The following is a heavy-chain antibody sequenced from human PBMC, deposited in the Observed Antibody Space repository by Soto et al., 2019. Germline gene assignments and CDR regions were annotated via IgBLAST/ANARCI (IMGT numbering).Heavy chain of an antibody. J-gene: IGHJ5*02. CDR2: IYYSGST. CDR1: GGSISSGGYY. CDR3: ARVRRRYSSSWHWFDP. V-gene: IGHV4-31*03. D-gene: IGHD6-13*01. Sequence: PSETLSLTCTFSGGSISSGGYYWSWIRQHPGKGLEWIGYIYYSGSTYYNPSLKSRVTISVDTSKNQFSLKLSSVTAADTAVYYCARVRRRYSSSWHWFDPWGQGTLVTVSS.